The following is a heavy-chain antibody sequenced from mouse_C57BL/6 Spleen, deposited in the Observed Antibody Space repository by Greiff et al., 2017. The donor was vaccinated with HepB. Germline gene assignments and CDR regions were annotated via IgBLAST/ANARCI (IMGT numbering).Heavy chain of an antibody. CDR3: ARRGRGRYYYAMDY. D-gene: IGHD3-3*01. CDR2: ISNGGGST. CDR1: GFTFSDYY. Sequence: EVKLVESGGGLVQPGGSLKLSCAASGFTFSDYYMYWVRQTPEKRLEWVAYISNGGGSTYYPDTVKGRFTISRDNAKNTLYLQMSRLKSEDTAMYYCARRGRGRYYYAMDYWGQGTSVTVSS. J-gene: IGHJ4*01. V-gene: IGHV5-12*01.